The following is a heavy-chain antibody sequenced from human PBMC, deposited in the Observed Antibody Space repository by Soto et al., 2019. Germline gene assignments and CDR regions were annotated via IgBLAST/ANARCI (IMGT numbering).Heavy chain of an antibody. CDR2: IYYSGST. CDR3: ARQDYYDSSGYTLANY. J-gene: IGHJ4*02. V-gene: IGHV4-39*01. Sequence: QLQLQESGPGLVKPSETLSLTCTVSGGSISSSSYYWGWIRQPPGKGLEWIGSIYYSGSTYYNPSLKSRVTISVDTSKNQFSLKLSSVTAADTAVYYCARQDYYDSSGYTLANYWGQGTLVTVSS. CDR1: GGSISSSSYY. D-gene: IGHD3-22*01.